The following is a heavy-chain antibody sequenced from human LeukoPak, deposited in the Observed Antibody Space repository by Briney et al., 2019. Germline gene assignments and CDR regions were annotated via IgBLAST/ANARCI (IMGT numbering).Heavy chain of an antibody. Sequence: SETLSLTCTVAGGSISTHYWSWIRQPPGEGLEWIVYVHFSGSTNYNPALTSRVAISIDTCKKQFSLKLSSVTAAETAVYYCATGARYSDPWGQGTLVAVSS. D-gene: IGHD6-6*01. V-gene: IGHV4-59*11. CDR3: ATGARYSDP. CDR2: VHFSGST. J-gene: IGHJ5*02. CDR1: GGSISTHY.